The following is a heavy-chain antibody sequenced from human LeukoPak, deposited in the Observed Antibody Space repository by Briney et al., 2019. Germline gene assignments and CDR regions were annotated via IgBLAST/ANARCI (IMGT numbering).Heavy chain of an antibody. V-gene: IGHV3-23*01. D-gene: IGHD5-18*01. J-gene: IGHJ4*02. CDR2: IGRSGDST. Sequence: GSLRLSCAASGFTFSNYAMNWVRQAPGKGLEWVSGIGRSGDSTYYADSVKGRFTISRDNSKNTLYLQMNGLRAEDTAIYYCASDWMQLWLPFYWGQGTLVTVSS. CDR3: ASDWMQLWLPFY. CDR1: GFTFSNYA.